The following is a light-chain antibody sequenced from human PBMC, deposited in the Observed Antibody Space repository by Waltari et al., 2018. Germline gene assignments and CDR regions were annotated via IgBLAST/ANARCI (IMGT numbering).Light chain of an antibody. CDR2: DGL. CDR3: CSYAGGYSVV. V-gene: IGLV2-11*01. J-gene: IGLJ2*01. Sequence: QSALTPPRSVDGSPGQSVTISCTGTSSDVRCFDFVSWYPQHPGNAPKLLIYDGLKRPSGVPERFSGSKSGNAASLTISGLQADDDADYYCCSYAGGYSVVFGGGTTLTVL. CDR1: SSDVRCFDF.